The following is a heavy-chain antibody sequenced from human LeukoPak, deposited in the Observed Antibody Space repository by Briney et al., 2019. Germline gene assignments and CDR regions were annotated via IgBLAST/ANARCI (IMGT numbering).Heavy chain of an antibody. CDR1: GYSINNYY. J-gene: IGHJ5*02. Sequence: PSETLSLTCTVSGYSINNYYWSWIRQSPGKGLEWIGYIYYSGSTNYNPSLKSRATMSVDTSKTQFSLKLTSVTAADTAVYYCARRDSRWFDPWGQGTLVTVSS. D-gene: IGHD3/OR15-3a*01. CDR2: IYYSGST. CDR3: ARRDSRWFDP. V-gene: IGHV4-59*08.